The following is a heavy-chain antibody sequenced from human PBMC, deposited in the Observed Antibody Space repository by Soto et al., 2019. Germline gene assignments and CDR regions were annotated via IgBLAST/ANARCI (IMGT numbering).Heavy chain of an antibody. CDR1: GGSISSGGYY. J-gene: IGHJ5*02. V-gene: IGHV4-31*03. Sequence: KASETLSLTCTVSGGSISSGGYYWSWIRQHPGKGLEWIGYIYYSGSTYYNPSLKSRVTISVDTSKNQFSLKLSSVTAADTAVYYCARGLHYDFWSGYRWFDPWGQGTLVTVSS. D-gene: IGHD3-3*01. CDR2: IYYSGST. CDR3: ARGLHYDFWSGYRWFDP.